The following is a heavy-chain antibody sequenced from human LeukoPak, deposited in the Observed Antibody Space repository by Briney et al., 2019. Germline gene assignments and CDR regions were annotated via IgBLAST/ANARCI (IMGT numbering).Heavy chain of an antibody. CDR2: ISAYNGNK. CDR3: ARDRWSSSSSEGALDI. J-gene: IGHJ3*02. D-gene: IGHD6-6*01. V-gene: IGHV1-18*01. Sequence: ASVKVSCKASGYTFTNYGISWVRQAPGQGLDWMGWISAYNGNKVYAQELQGRVTMTTDTSTSTAYMELRSLRSDDTAVYYCARDRWSSSSSEGALDIWGQGTMVTISS. CDR1: GYTFTNYG.